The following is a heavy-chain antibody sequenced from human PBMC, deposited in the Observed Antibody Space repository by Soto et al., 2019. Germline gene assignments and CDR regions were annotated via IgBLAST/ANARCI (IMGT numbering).Heavy chain of an antibody. CDR1: GGSISSGDYY. D-gene: IGHD3-9*01. J-gene: IGHJ4*02. CDR3: ARGPTYYDILTGLFFDY. Sequence: PSETLSLTCTVSGGSISSGDYYWSWIRQPPGKGLEWIAYIYYRGSTYYSPSLRSRVTISVDTSKNQFSLKLSSVTAADTAVYYCARGPTYYDILTGLFFDYWGQGSLVTVSS. CDR2: IYYRGST. V-gene: IGHV4-30-4*01.